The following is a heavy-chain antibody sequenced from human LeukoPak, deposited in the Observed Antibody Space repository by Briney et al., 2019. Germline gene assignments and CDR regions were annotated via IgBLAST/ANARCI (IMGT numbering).Heavy chain of an antibody. CDR2: ISSSSSTI. J-gene: IGHJ6*03. CDR1: GFTCSSYS. Sequence: QSGGSLRLSCAASGFTCSSYSMNWVRQAPGKGLEWVSYISSSSSTIYYADSVKGRFTISRDNAKNSLYLQMNSLRAEDTAVYYCAREGIVVVPAAYYYYYMDVWGKGTTVTVSS. V-gene: IGHV3-48*01. CDR3: AREGIVVVPAAYYYYYMDV. D-gene: IGHD2-2*01.